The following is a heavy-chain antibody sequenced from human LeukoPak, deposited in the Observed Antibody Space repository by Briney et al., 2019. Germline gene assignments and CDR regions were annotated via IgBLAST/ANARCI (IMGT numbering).Heavy chain of an antibody. J-gene: IGHJ4*02. CDR3: ARDGAVASLGY. CDR1: GXSISSSNG. V-gene: IGHV4-4*02. Sequence: PSETLSLTCAVSGXSISSSNGWSWVRQPPGKGLEWIGEIYHSGSTNYNPSLKSRVTISVDNSKNQFSLKLSSVTAADTAVYYCARDGAVASLGYWGQGTLVTVSS. D-gene: IGHD6-19*01. CDR2: IYHSGST.